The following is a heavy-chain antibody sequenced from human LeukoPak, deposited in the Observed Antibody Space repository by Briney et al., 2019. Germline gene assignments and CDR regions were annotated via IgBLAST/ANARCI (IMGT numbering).Heavy chain of an antibody. Sequence: GESLKISCKGSGYSFTSYWIGWVRQMPGKGLEWMGIIYPGDSDTRYSPPFQGQVTISADKSISTAYLQWSSLKASDTAMYYCAAIRRRIRLDAFDIWGQGTMATVSS. V-gene: IGHV5-51*01. CDR3: AAIRRRIRLDAFDI. CDR1: GYSFTSYW. J-gene: IGHJ3*02. D-gene: IGHD2/OR15-2a*01. CDR2: IYPGDSDT.